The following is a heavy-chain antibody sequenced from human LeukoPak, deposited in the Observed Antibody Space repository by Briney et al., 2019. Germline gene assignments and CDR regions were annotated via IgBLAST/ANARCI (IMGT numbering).Heavy chain of an antibody. J-gene: IGHJ4*02. V-gene: IGHV1-69*06. Sequence: ASVKVSCKASGGTFSSYPLSWLRQAPGQGLEWMGGIIPIFGTTNYAQKFQGRVTITADKSTSKGYMELSSLRSEDTAVYYCAKHLRPPPGMATIPYYFDYWGQGTLVTVSS. D-gene: IGHD5-24*01. CDR1: GGTFSSYP. CDR2: IIPIFGTT. CDR3: AKHLRPPPGMATIPYYFDY.